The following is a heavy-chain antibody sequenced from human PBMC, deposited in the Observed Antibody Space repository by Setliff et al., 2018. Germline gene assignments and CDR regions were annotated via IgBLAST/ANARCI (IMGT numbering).Heavy chain of an antibody. V-gene: IGHV1-2*02. D-gene: IGHD7-27*01. CDR2: INPKTGDT. Sequence: ASVKVSCKTSGFAFRGYFIHWVRQAPGQGLEWMGWINPKTGDTNHAQKLQGRVTMTRDTSIGTAYVELTSLGSDDTAVYYCARVAWGLEYFQYWGQGTLVTVSS. CDR3: ARVAWGLEYFQY. J-gene: IGHJ1*01. CDR1: GFAFRGYF.